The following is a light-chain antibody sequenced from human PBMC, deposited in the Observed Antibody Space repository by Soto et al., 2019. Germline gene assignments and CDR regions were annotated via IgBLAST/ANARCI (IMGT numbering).Light chain of an antibody. J-gene: IGKJ1*01. CDR3: QQYGSSLRT. V-gene: IGKV3-20*01. CDR2: GIS. CDR1: QSVSSNY. Sequence: EFLLTQSPGTLSLSRGDRATLSCRASQSVSSNYLAWYQQKPGQAPRLLIYGISTRATGIPDRFSGSGSGTDFTLTISGLEPEDFAFYYCQQYGSSLRTFGQGTKVDIK.